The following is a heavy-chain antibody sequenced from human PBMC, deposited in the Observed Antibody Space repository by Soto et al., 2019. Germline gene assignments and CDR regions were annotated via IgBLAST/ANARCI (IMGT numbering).Heavy chain of an antibody. CDR3: ASAIAVASTGFDY. Sequence: QVQLVQSGAELKKPGASVKVSCKASGYTFTSYDINWVRQATGQGLEWLGWMNPNSGNTGYAQKFQGRVTMTRNTSIDTAYMELNSLRSEDTAVYYCASAIAVASTGFDYWGQGTLVTVSS. V-gene: IGHV1-8*01. CDR2: MNPNSGNT. D-gene: IGHD6-19*01. J-gene: IGHJ4*02. CDR1: GYTFTSYD.